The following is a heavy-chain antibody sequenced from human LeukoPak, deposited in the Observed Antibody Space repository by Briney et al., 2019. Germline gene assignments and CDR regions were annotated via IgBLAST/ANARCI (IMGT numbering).Heavy chain of an antibody. V-gene: IGHV3-23*01. CDR3: AKGRVTYYYCYMDV. J-gene: IGHJ6*03. CDR1: GFTFSSYA. CDR2: IGDSGRAT. Sequence: PGGPLRLSCAASGFTFSSYAMSWVRQAPGKGLEWVSGIGDSGRATYYADSVRGRFTISRDNSNNTLYLQMNSLRAEDTAVYYCAKGRVTYYYCYMDVWGKGTTVTVS.